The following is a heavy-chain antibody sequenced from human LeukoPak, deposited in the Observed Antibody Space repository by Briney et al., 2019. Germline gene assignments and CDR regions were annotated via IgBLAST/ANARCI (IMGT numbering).Heavy chain of an antibody. D-gene: IGHD4-23*01. CDR3: AKAKGGGNNGGLDY. Sequence: GGSLRLSCAASGFTFSSYNMNWVRQAPGKGLEWVAFIRYDGSNKYYADSVKGRFTISRDNSKNTLYLQMNSLRAEDTAVYYCAKAKGGGNNGGLDYWGQGTLVIVSS. CDR2: IRYDGSNK. CDR1: GFTFSSYN. J-gene: IGHJ4*02. V-gene: IGHV3-30*02.